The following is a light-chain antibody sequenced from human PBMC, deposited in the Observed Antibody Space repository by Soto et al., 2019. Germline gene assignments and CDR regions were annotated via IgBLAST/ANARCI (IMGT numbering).Light chain of an antibody. CDR3: LQYNSWPRT. Sequence: EIVMTQSPATLSVSQGDRATLSCRASQNIGINFAWYQQRLGQVPRLLIYGASTRASGIPARFSGSGSGTEFTLTISSLQSEDFAVYYCLQYNSWPRTFGQGTKVEIK. V-gene: IGKV3-15*01. CDR1: QNIGIN. CDR2: GAS. J-gene: IGKJ1*01.